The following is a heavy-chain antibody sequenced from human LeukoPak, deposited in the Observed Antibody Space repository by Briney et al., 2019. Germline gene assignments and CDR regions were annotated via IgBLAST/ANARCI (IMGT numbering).Heavy chain of an antibody. D-gene: IGHD3-22*01. Sequence: PGGSLRLSCAASGFTFSSYWMSWVRQAPGKGLEWVANIKQDGSEKYYVDSVKGRFTISRDNAKNSLYLQTNSLRAEDTAVYYCARVSSMIVVVITIVHYGMDVWGQGTTVTVSS. CDR1: GFTFSSYW. CDR3: ARVSSMIVVVITIVHYGMDV. J-gene: IGHJ6*02. V-gene: IGHV3-7*01. CDR2: IKQDGSEK.